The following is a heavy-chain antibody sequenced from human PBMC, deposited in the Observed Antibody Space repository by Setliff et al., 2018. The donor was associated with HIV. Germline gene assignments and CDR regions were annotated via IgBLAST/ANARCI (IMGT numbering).Heavy chain of an antibody. V-gene: IGHV3-7*03. CDR1: GFSFSSYW. J-gene: IGHJ5*02. CDR3: ANLWELGA. Sequence: GSLRLSCAGSGFSFSSYWMTWVRQAPGKGLEWVANIKQGGSEKYYVDSVKGRFTMSRDNAKGSLYLQMSSLRDEDTAVYLCANLWELGAWGQGTLVTVSS. CDR2: IKQGGSEK. D-gene: IGHD3-16*01.